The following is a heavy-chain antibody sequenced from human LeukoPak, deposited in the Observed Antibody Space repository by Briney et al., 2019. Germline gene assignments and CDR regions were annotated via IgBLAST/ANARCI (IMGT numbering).Heavy chain of an antibody. Sequence: GGSLRLSCAASGFISSSYAMSWVRQAPGKGLEWVSVISGGGGNTVYADSVKGRFTISRDNSKNTLVLQMNSLRAEDTAVYYCAKDHAFWSGYYFDYWGQGTLVTVSS. CDR1: GFISSSYA. V-gene: IGHV3-23*01. CDR3: AKDHAFWSGYYFDY. D-gene: IGHD3-3*01. J-gene: IGHJ4*02. CDR2: ISGGGGNT.